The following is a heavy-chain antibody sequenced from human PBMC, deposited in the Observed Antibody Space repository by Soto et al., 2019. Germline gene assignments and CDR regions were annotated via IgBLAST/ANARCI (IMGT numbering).Heavy chain of an antibody. CDR1: GFTFSSYA. Sequence: EVQLLESGGNLVQPGESLRLACAASGFTFSSYAMSWVRQAPGKGLEWVSHISSVYDTYYADSVKGRFTISRDNSKNTVYLQMNGLSAEDTAVYFCTKTSRDIAYANGLLAAFDVWGQGTMVTVSS. CDR3: TKTSRDIAYANGLLAAFDV. D-gene: IGHD2-2*01. CDR2: ISSVYDT. J-gene: IGHJ3*01. V-gene: IGHV3-23*01.